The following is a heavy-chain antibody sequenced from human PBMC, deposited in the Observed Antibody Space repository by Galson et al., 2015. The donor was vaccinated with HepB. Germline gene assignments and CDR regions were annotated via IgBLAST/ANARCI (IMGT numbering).Heavy chain of an antibody. CDR3: ARAYQPYTAQGSGNYGMDV. CDR1: GYTFTSYG. CDR2: ISAYNGNT. V-gene: IGHV1-18*04. D-gene: IGHD5-18*01. Sequence: SVKVSCKASGYTFTSYGISWVRQAPGQGLEWMGWISAYNGNTNYAQKLQGRVTMTTDTSTSTAYMELRSLRSDDTAVYYCARAYQPYTAQGSGNYGMDVWGQGTTVTVSS. J-gene: IGHJ6*02.